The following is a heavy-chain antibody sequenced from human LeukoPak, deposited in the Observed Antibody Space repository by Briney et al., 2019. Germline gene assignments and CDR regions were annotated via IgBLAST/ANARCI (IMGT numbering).Heavy chain of an antibody. CDR1: GFTFSNYA. CDR2: ISGSGDRT. V-gene: IGHV3-23*01. J-gene: IGHJ6*03. CDR3: AEVKLDYFHYMDV. Sequence: PGGSLRLSCAASGFTFSNYAMTWVRQAPGKGLEWVSAISGSGDRTFYADSVKGRFTISRDNSKNTLYLQMNSLRVEDTAVHYCAEVKLDYFHYMDVWGKGPTVSVSS.